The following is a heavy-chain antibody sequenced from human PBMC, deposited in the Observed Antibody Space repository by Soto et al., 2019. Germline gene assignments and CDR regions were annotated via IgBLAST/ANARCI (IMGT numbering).Heavy chain of an antibody. CDR2: IWYDGSNK. V-gene: IGHV3-33*06. D-gene: IGHD6-19*01. CDR3: AKDRNGWYIEN. J-gene: IGHJ4*02. Sequence: QVQLVESGGGVVQPGRSLTLSCAGSGFTFSSYGMHWVRQAPGKGLEWVAVIWYDGSNKYYADSVKGRFTISRDNAKNTVYLQMNRLRAEDTAVYYCAKDRNGWYIENWGQGTLVTVSS. CDR1: GFTFSSYG.